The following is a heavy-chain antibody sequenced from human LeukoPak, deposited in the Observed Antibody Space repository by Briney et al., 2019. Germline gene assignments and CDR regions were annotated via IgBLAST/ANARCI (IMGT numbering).Heavy chain of an antibody. V-gene: IGHV4-61*01. CDR3: SRSPQHYDFWSGYSTYFDY. D-gene: IGHD3-3*01. Sequence: PSETLSLTCAVSGGSVNSGSYYWSWIRQPPGKGLEWIGYIFYSGSTNYNPSLKSRVTISVDTSKNQFSLKLSSVTAADTAVYYCSRSPQHYDFWSGYSTYFDYWGQGTLVTVSS. J-gene: IGHJ4*02. CDR1: GGSVNSGSYY. CDR2: IFYSGST.